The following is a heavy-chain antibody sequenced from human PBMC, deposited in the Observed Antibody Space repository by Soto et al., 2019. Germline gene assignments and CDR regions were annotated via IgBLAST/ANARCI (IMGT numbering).Heavy chain of an antibody. V-gene: IGHV1-3*01. Sequence: ASVKVSCKASGYTFTSYAMHWVRQAPGQRLEWMGWINAGNGNTKYSQKFQGRVTITRDTSASTAYMELSSLRSEDTAVYYCARDLRVVVPAWSLTSDYYYYGMDVWGQGTTVTVSS. J-gene: IGHJ6*02. D-gene: IGHD2-2*01. CDR3: ARDLRVVVPAWSLTSDYYYYGMDV. CDR2: INAGNGNT. CDR1: GYTFTSYA.